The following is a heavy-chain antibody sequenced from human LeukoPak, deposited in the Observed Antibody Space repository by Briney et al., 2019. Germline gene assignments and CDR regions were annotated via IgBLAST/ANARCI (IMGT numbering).Heavy chain of an antibody. CDR1: GYIFTDYY. Sequence: ASVKVSCKASGYIFTDYYMHWVRQAPGQGLEWMGWINPNSGGTNYAQKFQGRVTMTRDTSISTAYMELSRLRSDDTAVYYCARVLSFRFGELSLRYNWFDPWGQGTLVTVSS. CDR2: INPNSGGT. J-gene: IGHJ5*02. CDR3: ARVLSFRFGELSLRYNWFDP. D-gene: IGHD3-10*01. V-gene: IGHV1-2*02.